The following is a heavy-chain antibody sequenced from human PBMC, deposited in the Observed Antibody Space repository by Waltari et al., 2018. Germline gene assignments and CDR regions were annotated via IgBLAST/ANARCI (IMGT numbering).Heavy chain of an antibody. Sequence: EVQLVESGGGLVQPGGSLRLSCAASGFTFSNYYLHWVRLAPGKGLVWVARISSDGSDTGYADSVKGRFTISRDNAKNSLYLQMDSLRVEDTAIYYCVRVEPVSGRWFFDSWGQGILVTVSS. D-gene: IGHD6-25*01. J-gene: IGHJ4*02. CDR3: VRVEPVSGRWFFDS. V-gene: IGHV3-74*01. CDR1: GFTFSNYY. CDR2: ISSDGSDT.